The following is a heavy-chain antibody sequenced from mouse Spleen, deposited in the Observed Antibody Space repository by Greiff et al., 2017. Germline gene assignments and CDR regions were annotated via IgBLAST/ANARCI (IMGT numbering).Heavy chain of an antibody. CDR1: GFTFSSYA. J-gene: IGHJ4*01. Sequence: EVKLVESGGGLVKPGGSLKLSCAASGFTFSSYAMSWVRQTPEKRLEWVATISDGGSYTYYPDNVKGRFTISRDNAKNNLYLQMSHLKSEDTAMYYCARDDYYGTYAMDYWGQGTSVTVSS. CDR2: ISDGGSYT. D-gene: IGHD1-1*01. CDR3: ARDDYYGTYAMDY. V-gene: IGHV5-4*01.